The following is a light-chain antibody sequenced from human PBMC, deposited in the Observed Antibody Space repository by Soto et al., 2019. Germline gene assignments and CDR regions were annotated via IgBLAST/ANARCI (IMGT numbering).Light chain of an antibody. Sequence: QSALTQPASVSGSPGQSITISCTGTSSDVGGYNYVSWYQQHPGKAPKLMIYDVSNRPSGVSTRCSGSRSGNTASLTISGLQAEDEADYYCSSYTSSSNVVFGRGTKVTVL. V-gene: IGLV2-14*01. CDR3: SSYTSSSNVV. CDR1: SSDVGGYNY. J-gene: IGLJ2*01. CDR2: DVS.